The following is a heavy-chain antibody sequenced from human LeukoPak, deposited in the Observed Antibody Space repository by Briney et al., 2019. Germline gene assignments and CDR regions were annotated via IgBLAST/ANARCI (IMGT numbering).Heavy chain of an antibody. CDR1: GGSISSSNW. Sequence: SETLSLTCAVSGGSISSSNWWSWVRQPPGKGLEWIGEIYHSGSTNYNPSLKSRVTISVDKSKNQFSLKLSSVTAADTAVYYCARVVTDGYNHHDYWGQGTLVTDSS. V-gene: IGHV4-4*02. J-gene: IGHJ4*02. CDR3: ARVVTDGYNHHDY. D-gene: IGHD5-24*01. CDR2: IYHSGST.